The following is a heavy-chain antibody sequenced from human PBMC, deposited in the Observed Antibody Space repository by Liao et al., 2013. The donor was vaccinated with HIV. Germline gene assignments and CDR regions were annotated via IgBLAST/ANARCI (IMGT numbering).Heavy chain of an antibody. CDR2: IYTSGST. Sequence: QVQPQESGPRLLKPSETLSLTCSVSAGSSSSYSWSWIRQPAGKGLEWIGRIYTSGSTNYNPSLKSRVTMSVDTSKNQFSLKLSSVTAADTAVYYCAREYWDIVVVVAGKGDAFDIWGQGTMVTVSS. CDR3: AREYWDIVVVVAGKGDAFDI. V-gene: IGHV4-4*07. D-gene: IGHD2-15*01. J-gene: IGHJ3*02. CDR1: AGSSSSYS.